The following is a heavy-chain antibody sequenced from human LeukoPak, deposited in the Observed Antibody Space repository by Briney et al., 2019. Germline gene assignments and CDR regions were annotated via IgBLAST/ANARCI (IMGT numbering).Heavy chain of an antibody. CDR1: GGSISSYY. CDR3: ARQGGTTVVD. V-gene: IGHV4-59*08. J-gene: IGHJ4*02. Sequence: SETLSLTCTVSGGSISSYYWSWIRQPPGKGLEWIGYIYYSGSTNYNPSLKSRVTISVDTSKNQFSLKLSSVTAAGTAVYYCARQGGTTVVDWGQGTLVTVSS. D-gene: IGHD4-23*01. CDR2: IYYSGST.